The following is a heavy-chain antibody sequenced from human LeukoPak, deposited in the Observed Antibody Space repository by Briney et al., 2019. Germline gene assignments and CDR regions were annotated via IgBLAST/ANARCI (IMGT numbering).Heavy chain of an antibody. CDR3: ARDLKQFGGWFDY. V-gene: IGHV1-3*01. CDR1: GYTFTNYA. J-gene: IGHJ4*02. Sequence: ASVKVSCKASGYTFTNYAIHWVRQAPGQRLEWMGWINAGNGNTKYSPKFQGRVTITRDTSASTAYMELSSLRSEDTAVCYCARDLKQFGGWFDYWGQGTLVTVSS. D-gene: IGHD6-19*01. CDR2: INAGNGNT.